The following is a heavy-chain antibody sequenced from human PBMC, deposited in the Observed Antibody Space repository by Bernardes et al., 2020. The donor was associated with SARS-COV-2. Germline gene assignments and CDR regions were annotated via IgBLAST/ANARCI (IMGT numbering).Heavy chain of an antibody. Sequence: SETLSLTCTVSGGSISSSSYYWGWIRQPPGKGLEWIGSIYYSGSTYYNPSLKSRVTISVDTSKNQFSLKLSSVTAADTAVYYCATPPAYGSGGAGWGQGTLVTVSS. J-gene: IGHJ4*02. CDR3: ATPPAYGSGGAG. CDR1: GGSISSSSYY. CDR2: IYYSGST. V-gene: IGHV4-39*01. D-gene: IGHD2-15*01.